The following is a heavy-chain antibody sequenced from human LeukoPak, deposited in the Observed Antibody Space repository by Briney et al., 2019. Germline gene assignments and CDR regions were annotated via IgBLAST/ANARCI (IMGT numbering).Heavy chain of an antibody. CDR3: PKATEDIVVVPAAMRGYYYYMDV. CDR2: ISWNRGSI. Sequence: PGGSLRLSCAASGFTFYDYAMHWVRHAPGEGLEWVSGISWNRGSIVYADSVKGRFTISRDNAKNSLYLQINSLRAEDTALYYCPKATEDIVVVPAAMRGYYYYMDVWGKGTTVTVSS. J-gene: IGHJ6*03. D-gene: IGHD2-2*01. CDR1: GFTFYDYA. V-gene: IGHV3-9*01.